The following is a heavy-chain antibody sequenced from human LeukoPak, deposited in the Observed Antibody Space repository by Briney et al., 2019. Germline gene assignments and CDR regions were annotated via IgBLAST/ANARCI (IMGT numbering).Heavy chain of an antibody. CDR3: ARDHGYAFDY. Sequence: GGSLRLSCAASGFTFSSYAMSWVRQAPGKGLEWVSAISGSGGNTYYADSVKGRFTISRDDAKNSLYLQMNSLRDEDTAVYYCARDHGYAFDYWGQGTLVTVSS. CDR1: GFTFSSYA. D-gene: IGHD5-12*01. CDR2: ISGSGGNT. V-gene: IGHV3-23*01. J-gene: IGHJ4*02.